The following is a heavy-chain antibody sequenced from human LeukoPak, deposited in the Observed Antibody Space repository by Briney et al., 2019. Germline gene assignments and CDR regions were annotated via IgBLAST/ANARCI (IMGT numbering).Heavy chain of an antibody. V-gene: IGHV3-74*01. D-gene: IGHD6-13*01. CDR2: LNNDGSST. J-gene: IGHJ4*02. CDR3: VRDGSSWSFDD. Sequence: GGSLRLSCAASGFTFRNYWMFWVRQPPGRGVVGVSSLNNDGSSTNYADSVKGRFTISRDNAKNTLYLQMNSLRADDTAVYYCVRDGSSWSFDDWGQGALVTVSS. CDR1: GFTFRNYW.